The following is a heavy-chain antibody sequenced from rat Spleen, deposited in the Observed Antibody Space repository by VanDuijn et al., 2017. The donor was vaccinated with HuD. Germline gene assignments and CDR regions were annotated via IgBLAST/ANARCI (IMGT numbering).Heavy chain of an antibody. CDR1: GFTFSDYN. CDR3: ARRYDFDY. CDR2: ISFDGTST. D-gene: IGHD1-11*01. J-gene: IGHJ2*01. V-gene: IGHV5-29*01. Sequence: EVQLVESDGGLVQPGRSLKLSCAASGFTFSDYNMAWVRQAPTKGLEWVATISFDGTSTYYRDSVKGRFTNSRDSSKRHLYLQMDSLRSEDTATYYCARRYDFDYWGQGVMVTVSS.